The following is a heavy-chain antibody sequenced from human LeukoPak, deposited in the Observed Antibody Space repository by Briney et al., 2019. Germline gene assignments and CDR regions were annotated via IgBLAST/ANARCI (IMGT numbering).Heavy chain of an antibody. D-gene: IGHD2-2*01. J-gene: IGHJ3*02. CDR1: GGTFSSYA. CDR3: ARPNVPAAIQMGAFDI. CDR2: IIPIFGTA. Sequence: RASVKVSCKASGGTFSSYAISWVRQAPGQGLEWMGGIIPIFGTANYAQKFQGRVTITTDESTSTAYMELNSLRSEDTAVYYCARPNVPAAIQMGAFDIWGQGTMVTVSS. V-gene: IGHV1-69*05.